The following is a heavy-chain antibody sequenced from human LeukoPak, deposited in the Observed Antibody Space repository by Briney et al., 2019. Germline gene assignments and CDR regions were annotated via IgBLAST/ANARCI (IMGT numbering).Heavy chain of an antibody. V-gene: IGHV3-11*04. CDR2: ISSSASTI. Sequence: PGGSLRLSCAASGFTFSDTYMSWIRQAPGKGLGWVSYISSSASTIYYTDSVKGRFTISRDNAKNSLYLQLNSLRAEDTAVYYCARGLRWNDYWGQGTLVAVSS. D-gene: IGHD4-23*01. J-gene: IGHJ4*02. CDR1: GFTFSDTY. CDR3: ARGLRWNDY.